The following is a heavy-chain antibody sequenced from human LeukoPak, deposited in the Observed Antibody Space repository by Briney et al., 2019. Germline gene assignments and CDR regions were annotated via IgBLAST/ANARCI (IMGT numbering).Heavy chain of an antibody. D-gene: IGHD6-13*01. Sequence: PGGSLRLSCAASGFTFSSYGMHLVRQAPGKGLEWVAVISYDGSNKYYADSVKGRFTISRDNSKNTLYLQMNSLRAEDTAVYYCAKDWSSSWYNYYYYGMDVWGQGTTVTVSS. CDR2: ISYDGSNK. CDR3: AKDWSSSWYNYYYYGMDV. V-gene: IGHV3-30*18. J-gene: IGHJ6*02. CDR1: GFTFSSYG.